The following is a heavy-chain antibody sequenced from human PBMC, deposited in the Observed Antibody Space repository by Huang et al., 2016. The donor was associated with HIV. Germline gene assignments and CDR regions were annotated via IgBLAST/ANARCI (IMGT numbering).Heavy chain of an antibody. CDR3: AKGSGHFDS. J-gene: IGHJ5*01. CDR2: SSYDGNGR. V-gene: IGHV3-30*18. D-gene: IGHD2-8*02. Sequence: QVWLVESGGGVVQPGRPLRLSCVGSGFSFSSYGIHWVRQAPGKWLEWVDFSSYDGNGRSYAGSVKGRFSISRQNSKSTVSLQMNSLRVEDSGVYFCAKGSGHFDSWGQGTLVTVSP. CDR1: GFSFSSYG.